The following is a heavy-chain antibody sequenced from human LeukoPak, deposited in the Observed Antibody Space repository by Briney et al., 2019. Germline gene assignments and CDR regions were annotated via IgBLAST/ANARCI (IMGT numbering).Heavy chain of an antibody. V-gene: IGHV3-15*04. CDR3: TTGIRGD. CDR2: IASKTDGGTT. J-gene: IGHJ4*02. CDR1: GFTFTDHP. Sequence: GGSLRLSCVASGFTFTDHPMNWVRQAPGKGLEWVGRIASKTDGGTTDYAAPVKGRFTISRDDSKTTLFLQMNSLKTEDTAVYYCTTGIRGDCGQGTLVTVSS.